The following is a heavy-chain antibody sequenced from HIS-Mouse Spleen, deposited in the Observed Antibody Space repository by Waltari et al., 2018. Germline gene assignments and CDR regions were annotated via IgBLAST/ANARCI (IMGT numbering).Heavy chain of an antibody. J-gene: IGHJ3*02. Sequence: QVQLVQSGAEVKKPGASVKVSCKASGYTFTGYYMHWVRQAPGQGREWVGWINTNSGGTNYAQKVQGRVNMTRDTSISTAYMELSRLRSDDTAVYYCARGTGTDAFDIWGQGTMVTVSS. V-gene: IGHV1-2*02. CDR1: GYTFTGYY. CDR3: ARGTGTDAFDI. CDR2: INTNSGGT. D-gene: IGHD1-1*01.